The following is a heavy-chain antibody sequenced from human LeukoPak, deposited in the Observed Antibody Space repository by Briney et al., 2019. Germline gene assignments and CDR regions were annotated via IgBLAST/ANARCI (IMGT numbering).Heavy chain of an antibody. J-gene: IGHJ3*02. V-gene: IGHV3-66*01. Sequence: GGSLRLSCAASGFTVSGIYMSWVRQAPGKGLEWVSIVYSGSGTYYADSVKGRFTISRDNSKNTLYLQMNSLRPEDAAVYYCARENYDYHDAFDIWGQGTMVTVSS. D-gene: IGHD5-12*01. CDR3: ARENYDYHDAFDI. CDR2: VYSGSGT. CDR1: GFTVSGIY.